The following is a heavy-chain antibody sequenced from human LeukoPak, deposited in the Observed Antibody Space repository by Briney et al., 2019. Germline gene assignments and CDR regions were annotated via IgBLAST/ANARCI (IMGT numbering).Heavy chain of an antibody. J-gene: IGHJ4*02. Sequence: GGSLRLSCVTSGITFSNYYMHWVRQVPGEGLVWVSHIIQDGSVTSYADSVKGRFTISRDNSKNTLYLQMNSLRAEDTAVYYCAKEVAIFGVVTKPFDYWGQGTLVTVSS. D-gene: IGHD3-3*01. V-gene: IGHV3-74*01. CDR1: GITFSNYY. CDR3: AKEVAIFGVVTKPFDY. CDR2: IIQDGSVT.